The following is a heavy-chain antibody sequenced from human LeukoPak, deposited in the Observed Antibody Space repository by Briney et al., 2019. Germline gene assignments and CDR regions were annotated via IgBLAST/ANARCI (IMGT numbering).Heavy chain of an antibody. V-gene: IGHV4-59*01. D-gene: IGHD3-22*01. CDR1: GGSISSYY. J-gene: IGHJ4*02. Sequence: SETLSLTCTVSGGSISSYYWSWIRQPPGEGLEWIGYIYYSGSTNYNPSLKSRVTISVDTSKNQFSLKLSSVIAADTAVYYCASSYDSSGYTDYWGQGTLVTVSS. CDR3: ASSYDSSGYTDY. CDR2: IYYSGST.